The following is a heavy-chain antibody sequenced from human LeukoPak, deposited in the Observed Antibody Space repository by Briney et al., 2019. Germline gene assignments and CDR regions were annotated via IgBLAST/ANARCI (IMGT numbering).Heavy chain of an antibody. J-gene: IGHJ6*03. Sequence: ASVKVSCKASGGTFSSYAISWVRQAPGQGLEWMGGIIPIFGTANYAQKFQGRVTITADESTSTAYMELSSLRSEDAAVYYCARARPSYYYYYYMDVWGKGTTVTVSS. V-gene: IGHV1-69*13. CDR1: GGTFSSYA. D-gene: IGHD6-6*01. CDR3: ARARPSYYYYYYMDV. CDR2: IIPIFGTA.